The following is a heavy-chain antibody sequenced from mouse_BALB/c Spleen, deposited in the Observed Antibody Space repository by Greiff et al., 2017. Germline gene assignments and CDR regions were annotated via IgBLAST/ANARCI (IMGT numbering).Heavy chain of an antibody. D-gene: IGHD2-14*01. V-gene: IGHV1S45*01. CDR3: ARWAYRYDSMDY. CDR1: GYTFTDYV. J-gene: IGHJ4*01. CDR2: IDPYYGGT. Sequence: VQLQQSGPELVKPGASVKMSCKASGYTFTDYVISWVKQRTGQGLEWIGNIDPYYGGTSDNQKFKGKATLTVDKSSSTAYMQLKSLTSEDSAVYYCARWAYRYDSMDYWGQGTSVTVSS.